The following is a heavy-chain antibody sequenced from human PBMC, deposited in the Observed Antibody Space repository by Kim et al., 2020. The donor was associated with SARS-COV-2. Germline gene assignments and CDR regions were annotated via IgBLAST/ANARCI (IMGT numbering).Heavy chain of an antibody. Sequence: SETLSLTCAVYGGSFSGYYWSWIRQPPGKGLEWIGEINHSGSTNYNPSLKSRVTISVDTSKNQFSLKLSSVTAADPAVYYCYFRDWFGMDVCGQGTTVP. J-gene: IGHJ6*02. V-gene: IGHV4-34*01. D-gene: IGHD3-9*01. CDR3: YFRDWFGMDV. CDR1: GGSFSGYY. CDR2: INHSGST.